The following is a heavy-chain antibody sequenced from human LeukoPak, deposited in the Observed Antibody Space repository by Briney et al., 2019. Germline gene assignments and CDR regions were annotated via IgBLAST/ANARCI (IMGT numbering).Heavy chain of an antibody. D-gene: IGHD3-16*01. CDR2: LSGSGSNT. CDR3: AKGGEFYYYGLDV. CDR1: GFTFSSFA. Sequence: SGGSLRLSCAASGFTFSSFAMSWVRQAPGKGLEWVSTLSGSGSNTYYADSVKGRFTISRDNSKNTLYLQLNSLRAEDTAVFYCAKGGEFYYYGLDVWGQGTTVTVSS. V-gene: IGHV3-23*01. J-gene: IGHJ6*02.